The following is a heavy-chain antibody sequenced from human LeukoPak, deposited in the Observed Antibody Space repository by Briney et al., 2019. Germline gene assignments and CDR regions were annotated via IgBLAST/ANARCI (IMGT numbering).Heavy chain of an antibody. D-gene: IGHD2-2*01. Sequence: SETLSLTCSISGGSISTYYWSWIRLPAGKGLEWIGRMYTSGTTYYNPSLKSRVSMSLDTSQDQFSLKVTSVTAADTAIYYCAREDYQLVSGDFYYYMNVWGKGTTVTVSS. CDR3: AREDYQLVSGDFYYYMNV. CDR1: GGSISTYY. J-gene: IGHJ6*03. V-gene: IGHV4-4*07. CDR2: MYTSGTT.